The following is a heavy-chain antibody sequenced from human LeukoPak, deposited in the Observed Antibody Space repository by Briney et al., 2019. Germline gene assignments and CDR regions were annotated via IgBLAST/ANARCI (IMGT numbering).Heavy chain of an antibody. Sequence: SETLSLTCAVYGGSFSGYSWSWIRQPPGKGLEWIGEINHSGSTNYNPSLKSRVTISVDTSKNQFSLKLSSVTAADTAVYYCATSGGSYWSWGQGTLVTVSS. CDR1: GGSFSGYS. J-gene: IGHJ5*02. D-gene: IGHD1-26*01. V-gene: IGHV4-34*01. CDR2: INHSGST. CDR3: ATSGGSYWS.